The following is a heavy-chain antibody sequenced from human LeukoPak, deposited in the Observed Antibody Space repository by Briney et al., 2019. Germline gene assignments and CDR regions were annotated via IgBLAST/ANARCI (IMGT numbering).Heavy chain of an antibody. D-gene: IGHD2-15*01. J-gene: IGHJ4*02. Sequence: ASVKVSCKASGGTFSSYAISWVRQAPGQGLEWMGGIIPIFGTANYAQKFQGRVTITADESTSTAYMELSSLRSEDTAVYYCARDQRPDCSGGSCYPFFDYWGQGTLVTVSS. CDR2: IIPIFGTA. V-gene: IGHV1-69*01. CDR3: ARDQRPDCSGGSCYPFFDY. CDR1: GGTFSSYA.